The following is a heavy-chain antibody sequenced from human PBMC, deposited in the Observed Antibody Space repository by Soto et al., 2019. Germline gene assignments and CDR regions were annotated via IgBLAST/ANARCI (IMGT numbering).Heavy chain of an antibody. CDR2: IIPIFGTA. CDR3: ARDRPTPYYDFWSGNSPNWFDP. D-gene: IGHD3-3*01. J-gene: IGHJ5*02. Sequence: SVKVSCKASGGTFSSYAICWVRQAPGQGLEWMGGIIPIFGTANYAQKFQGRVTITADESTSTAYMELSSLRSEDTAVYYCARDRPTPYYDFWSGNSPNWFDPWGQGTLVTVSS. V-gene: IGHV1-69*13. CDR1: GGTFSSYA.